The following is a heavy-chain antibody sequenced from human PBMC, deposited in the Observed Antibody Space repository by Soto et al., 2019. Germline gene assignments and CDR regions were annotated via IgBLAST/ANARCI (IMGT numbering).Heavy chain of an antibody. Sequence: ASVKVSCKASGYTFTSCYMHWVRQAPGQGLEWMGIINPSGGSTSYAQKFQGRVTMTRDTSTSTVYMELSSLRSEDTAVYYCARGRTYSGYDLEDAFDIWGQGTMVTVSS. D-gene: IGHD5-12*01. CDR3: ARGRTYSGYDLEDAFDI. V-gene: IGHV1-46*01. J-gene: IGHJ3*02. CDR1: GYTFTSCY. CDR2: INPSGGST.